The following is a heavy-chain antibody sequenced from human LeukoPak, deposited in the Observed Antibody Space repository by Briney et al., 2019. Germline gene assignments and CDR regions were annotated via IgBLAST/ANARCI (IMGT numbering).Heavy chain of an antibody. CDR3: ARGDYYYMDV. J-gene: IGHJ6*03. CDR2: INHSGST. CDR1: GGSFSGYY. V-gene: IGHV4-34*01. Sequence: SETLSLTCAVYGGSFSGYYWSWIRQPPGKGLEWIGEINHSGSTNYNPSLKSRVTISVDTSKNQFSLRLSSLTAADTAVYYCARGDYYYMDVWGKGTTVTVPS.